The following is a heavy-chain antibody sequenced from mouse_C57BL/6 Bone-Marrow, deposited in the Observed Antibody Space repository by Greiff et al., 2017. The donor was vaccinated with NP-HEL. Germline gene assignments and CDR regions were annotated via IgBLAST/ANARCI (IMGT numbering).Heavy chain of an antibody. D-gene: IGHD1-1*01. J-gene: IGHJ4*01. Sequence: QVQLQQSGAELVRPGSSVKLSCKASGYTFTSYWMDWVKQRPGQGLEWIGNIYPSDSETHYNQKFKDKATLTVDKSSSTAYMQLSSLTSEDSAVYYCARTSFTTVVAVPMDYWGQGTSVTVSS. V-gene: IGHV1-61*01. CDR3: ARTSFTTVVAVPMDY. CDR2: IYPSDSET. CDR1: GYTFTSYW.